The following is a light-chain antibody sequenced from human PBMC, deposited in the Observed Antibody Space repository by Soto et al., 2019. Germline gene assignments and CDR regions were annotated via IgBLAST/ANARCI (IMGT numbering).Light chain of an antibody. V-gene: IGKV3-11*01. CDR2: DAS. J-gene: IGKJ4*01. CDR3: QQRSNWPLT. CDR1: QSVSRY. Sequence: EIVLTQSPDTLSLSPGESATLSCRASQSVSRYLAWYQQKPGQTPRLLIYDASNRAAGILARFSGSGSGTDFTLTISSLEPEDFAVYYCQQRSNWPLTFGGGTKVEIK.